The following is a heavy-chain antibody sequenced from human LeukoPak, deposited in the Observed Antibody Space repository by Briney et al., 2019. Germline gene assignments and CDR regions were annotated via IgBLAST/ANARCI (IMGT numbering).Heavy chain of an antibody. V-gene: IGHV3-7*01. Sequence: GRSLRLSCTASGFPFSSYWVNWVRQAPGKGLEWVANMNQDGSQKYYVDSVRGRFTISRDNARNSLYLQVSSLRVEDTAVYYCARGSNSACDIWGQGTMVTVSS. CDR3: ARGSNSACDI. J-gene: IGHJ3*02. CDR2: MNQDGSQK. CDR1: GFPFSSYW.